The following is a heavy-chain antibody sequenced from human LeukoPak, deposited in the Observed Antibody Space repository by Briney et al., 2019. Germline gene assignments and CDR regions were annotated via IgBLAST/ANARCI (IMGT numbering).Heavy chain of an antibody. CDR1: GYTLNELS. CDR2: FDPEDGET. J-gene: IGHJ4*02. Sequence: ASVKVSCKVSGYTLNELSMHWVRQAPGKGLEWMGGFDPEDGETIYAHKFQGRVTMTEVTSTDTAYMELSSLRSEDTAVYYCATAHFAMVRGVLRHFDYWSQGTLVTVSS. CDR3: ATAHFAMVRGVLRHFDY. D-gene: IGHD3-10*01. V-gene: IGHV1-24*01.